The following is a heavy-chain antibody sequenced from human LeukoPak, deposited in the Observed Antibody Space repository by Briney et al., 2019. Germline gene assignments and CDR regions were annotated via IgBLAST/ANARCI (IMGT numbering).Heavy chain of an antibody. CDR1: GFTFSSYA. Sequence: GGSLRLSCAASGFTFSSYAMSWVRQAPGKGLEWVSAISGSGGSTYYADSVKGRFTIPRDNSKNSLYLQMNSLRTEDTALYYCAKEANYYDSSGLVDYWGQGTLVTVSS. CDR2: ISGSGGST. V-gene: IGHV3-23*01. CDR3: AKEANYYDSSGLVDY. J-gene: IGHJ4*02. D-gene: IGHD3-22*01.